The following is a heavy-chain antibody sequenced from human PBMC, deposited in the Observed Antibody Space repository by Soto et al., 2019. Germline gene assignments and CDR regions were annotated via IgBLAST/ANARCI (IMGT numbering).Heavy chain of an antibody. Sequence: EVQLVESGGGLVQPGGSLRLSCAASGFTFSSYWMHWVRQAPGKGLVWVSRIKSDGSSTTYADSVKGRFTISRDNAKNTVYLQMKSLRAEDTAVYYCARARYNDSSCYSGGFEYWGQGTLVTVSS. J-gene: IGHJ4*02. CDR1: GFTFSSYW. CDR2: IKSDGSST. V-gene: IGHV3-74*01. CDR3: ARARYNDSSCYSGGFEY. D-gene: IGHD3-22*01.